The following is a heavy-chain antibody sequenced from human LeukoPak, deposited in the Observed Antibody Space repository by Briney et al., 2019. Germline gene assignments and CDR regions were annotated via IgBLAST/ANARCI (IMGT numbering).Heavy chain of an antibody. J-gene: IGHJ5*02. D-gene: IGHD4-17*01. CDR1: GGSISSSSYH. CDR3: ARLLRFHDYGDP. CDR2: IYYSGST. V-gene: IGHV4-39*01. Sequence: PSETLSLTCTVSGGSISSSSYHWGWIRQPPGKGLEWIGSIYYSGSTYYNPSLKSRVTISIDTSKNQFSLKLSSVTAADTAVYYCARLLRFHDYGDPWGQGTLVTVSS.